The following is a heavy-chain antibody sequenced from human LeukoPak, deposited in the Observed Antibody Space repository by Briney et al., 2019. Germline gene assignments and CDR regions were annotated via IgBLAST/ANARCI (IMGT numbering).Heavy chain of an antibody. J-gene: IGHJ4*02. CDR3: AREGYCSGGSCYFFDY. V-gene: IGHV1-69*05. Sequence: SVKVSCKASGYTFTGYYMHWVRQAPGQGLEWMGRIIPIFGTANYAQKFQGRVTITTDESTSTAYMELSSLRSEDTAVYYCAREGYCSGGSCYFFDYWGQGTLVTVSS. CDR1: GYTFTGYY. CDR2: IIPIFGTA. D-gene: IGHD2-15*01.